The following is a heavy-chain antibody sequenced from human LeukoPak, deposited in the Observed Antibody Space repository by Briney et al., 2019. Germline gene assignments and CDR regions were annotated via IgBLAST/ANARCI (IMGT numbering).Heavy chain of an antibody. J-gene: IGHJ4*02. CDR1: GYSISSGYY. D-gene: IGHD3-10*01. Sequence: KTSETLSLTCTVSGYSISSGYYWGWIRQPPGKGLEWIGRIYTSGSTNYNPSLKSRVTISVDTSKNQFSLKLSSVTAADTAVYYCAREALGITMVRGVNSVMGGNDYWGQGTLVTVSS. CDR2: IYTSGST. V-gene: IGHV4-38-2*02. CDR3: AREALGITMVRGVNSVMGGNDY.